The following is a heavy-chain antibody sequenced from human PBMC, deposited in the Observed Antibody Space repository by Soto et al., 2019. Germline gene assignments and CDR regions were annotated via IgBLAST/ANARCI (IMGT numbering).Heavy chain of an antibody. CDR1: GGTFSSYA. J-gene: IGHJ6*02. CDR2: IIPIFGTA. Sequence: SVKVSCKASGGTFSSYAISWVRQAPGQGLEWMGGIIPIFGTANYAQKFQGRVTITADESTSTAYMELSSLRSEDTAVYYCARGVVVVAASSGYYYYGMDVWGQGTTVTVSS. D-gene: IGHD2-15*01. CDR3: ARGVVVVAASSGYYYYGMDV. V-gene: IGHV1-69*13.